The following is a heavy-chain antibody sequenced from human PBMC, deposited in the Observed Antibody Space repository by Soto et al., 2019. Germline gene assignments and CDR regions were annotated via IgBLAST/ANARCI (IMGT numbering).Heavy chain of an antibody. CDR1: GGIFSTYA. Sequence: QVQLVQSGAEVKKPGSSVKVSCKASGGIFSTYAISWLRQAPGQGLEWMGGIIPLFGTPNYAQRFQGSVTITADESTSTAYMELSRLRSEDTAVYYCARDRDDYGSGNYYNRIYFWGQGTLVTVSS. CDR2: IIPLFGTP. CDR3: ARDRDDYGSGNYYNRIYF. V-gene: IGHV1-69*01. J-gene: IGHJ4*02. D-gene: IGHD3-10*01.